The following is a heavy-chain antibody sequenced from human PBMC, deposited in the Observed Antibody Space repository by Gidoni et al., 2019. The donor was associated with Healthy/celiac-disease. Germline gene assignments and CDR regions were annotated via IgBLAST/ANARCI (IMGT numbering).Heavy chain of an antibody. V-gene: IGHV3-21*01. D-gene: IGHD3-10*01. CDR3: AREEGSGTWGHDAFDI. CDR2: ISSSSSYI. Sequence: EVQLVESGGGLVKPGGSLRLSCAASGFTFSTYSMNWVRQAPGKGLEWVSSISSSSSYIYYADSVKGRFTISRDNAKNSLYLQMNSLRAEDTAVYYCAREEGSGTWGHDAFDIWGQGTMVTVSS. CDR1: GFTFSTYS. J-gene: IGHJ3*02.